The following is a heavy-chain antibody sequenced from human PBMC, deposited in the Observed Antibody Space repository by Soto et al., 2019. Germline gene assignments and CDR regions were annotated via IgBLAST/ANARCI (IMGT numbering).Heavy chain of an antibody. CDR3: AKDPFVYDFLI. CDR2: ISSSGSTI. J-gene: IGHJ3*02. CDR1: GFTFSDYY. V-gene: IGHV3-11*01. D-gene: IGHD3-3*01. Sequence: GGSLRLSCAASGFTFSDYYMSWIRQAPGKGLEWVSYISSSGSTIYYADSVKGRFTISRDNAKNSLYLQMNSLRAEDTAVYYCAKDPFVYDFLIWGQGTMVTVSS.